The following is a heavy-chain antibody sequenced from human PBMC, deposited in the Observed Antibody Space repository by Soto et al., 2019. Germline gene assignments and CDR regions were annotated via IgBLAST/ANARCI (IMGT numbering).Heavy chain of an antibody. CDR1: GFTFSTYG. CDR2: ISYDGTNK. V-gene: IGHV3-30*18. Sequence: QVQLVESGGGEVQPGRSLTISCAASGFTFSTYGMHWVRQTPGKGLEWVAVISYDGTNKFYSDSVKGRFTISRDNFKNTLTLQMNSLRADDTAVYSCAKDLQSYGDYDYYCYGMDVWGQGTLVTVSS. CDR3: AKDLQSYGDYDYYCYGMDV. D-gene: IGHD4-17*01. J-gene: IGHJ6*02.